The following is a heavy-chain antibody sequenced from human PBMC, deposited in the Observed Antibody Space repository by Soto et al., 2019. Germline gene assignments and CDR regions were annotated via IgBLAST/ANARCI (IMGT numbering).Heavy chain of an antibody. Sequence: QVQLVQSGAEVKKPGASVKVSCKASGYTFSTYGFSWVRQAPGQGLEWMGWIGADNGDTNYAQNFQGRVTMTTDTSTTTSYMELRSLTSDDKAVYFCARDWKGAEGLDPWGQGTLVTVSS. CDR3: ARDWKGAEGLDP. CDR1: GYTFSTYG. V-gene: IGHV1-18*01. D-gene: IGHD1-1*01. CDR2: IGADNGDT. J-gene: IGHJ5*02.